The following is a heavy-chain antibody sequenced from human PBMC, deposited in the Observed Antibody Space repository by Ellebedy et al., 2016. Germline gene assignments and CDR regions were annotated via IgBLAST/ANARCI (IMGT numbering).Heavy chain of an antibody. V-gene: IGHV3-23*01. CDR3: RQGHYFDQ. Sequence: GGSLRLSXTASGLNFNTFFMNWVRQAPGKGLEWVSTISAGSDTTRLADSVKGRFTISRDSSKNSVYLRMNNLRVDDTALYYCRQGHYFDQWGQGALVTVSS. CDR2: ISAGSDTT. CDR1: GLNFNTFF. J-gene: IGHJ4*02.